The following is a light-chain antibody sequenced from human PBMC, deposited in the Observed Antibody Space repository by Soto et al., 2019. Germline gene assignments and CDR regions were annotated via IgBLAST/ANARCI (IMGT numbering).Light chain of an antibody. V-gene: IGLV1-40*01. CDR2: NYV. CDR3: QSYDSNLSGSL. Sequence: QSVPTQPPSVSGAPGQRVTISCAGTSSNIGAGYGVHWYQQLPGRAPKLLIHNYVNRPSGVPDRFSGSKSGTSASLAITGIQGENEGDYYCQSYDSNLSGSLFGGGSKLTVL. CDR1: SSNIGAGYG. J-gene: IGLJ2*01.